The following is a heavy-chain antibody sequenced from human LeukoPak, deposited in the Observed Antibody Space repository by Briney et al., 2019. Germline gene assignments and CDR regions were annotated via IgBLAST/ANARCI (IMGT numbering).Heavy chain of an antibody. CDR1: GDRFTKYF. J-gene: IGHJ4*02. CDR3: APSVRSGGSYYFDY. Sequence: ASAKVSCKASGDRFTKYFIHWVRQAPGQGLEWMGITNPSDGSTTYTQKFQGRVTMTTDTSTSTVNMELSSLRSEDTAVYYCAPSVRSGGSYYFDYWGQGSLVTVSS. CDR2: TNPSDGST. V-gene: IGHV1-46*01. D-gene: IGHD2-15*01.